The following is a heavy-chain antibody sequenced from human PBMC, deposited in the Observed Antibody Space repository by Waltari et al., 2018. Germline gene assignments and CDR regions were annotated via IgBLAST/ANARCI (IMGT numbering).Heavy chain of an antibody. Sequence: QVQLVESGGGVVQPGRSLRLSCAASGFTFSSYAMHWVRQAPGKGLEWGAVISYDGSNKYYADSVKGRFTISRDNSKNTLYLQMNSLRAEDTAVYYCARDAPSGSSWLYWGQGTLVTVSS. CDR2: ISYDGSNK. CDR3: ARDAPSGSSWLY. CDR1: GFTFSSYA. V-gene: IGHV3-30*01. J-gene: IGHJ4*02. D-gene: IGHD6-13*01.